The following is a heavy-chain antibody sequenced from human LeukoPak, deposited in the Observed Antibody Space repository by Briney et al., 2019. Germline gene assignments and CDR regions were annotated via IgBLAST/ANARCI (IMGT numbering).Heavy chain of an antibody. D-gene: IGHD3-22*01. CDR1: GFTFSSCS. J-gene: IGHJ4*02. Sequence: GGSLRLSCAASGFTFSSCSMNWVRQAPGKGLEWVSSISSSSIYIYYAGSVKGRFTISRDNAKNSLYLQMNSLRAEDTAVYYCARPMENYYDSSGVDYWGQGTLVTVSS. CDR3: ARPMENYYDSSGVDY. V-gene: IGHV3-21*01. CDR2: ISSSSIYI.